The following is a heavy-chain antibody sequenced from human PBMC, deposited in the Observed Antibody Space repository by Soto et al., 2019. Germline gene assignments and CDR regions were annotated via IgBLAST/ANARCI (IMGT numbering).Heavy chain of an antibody. J-gene: IGHJ3*01. CDR1: GFTFSRYG. Sequence: PVGSLRLSCAASGFTFSRYGMHWFRQARGRGLEWVALIYNDGSAQFYTDSVKGRFTISRDNAKNTLFLEINVLRAEDTAVYYCARDDDGEPNAFDVWGQGTMVPVSS. CDR2: IYNDGSAQ. CDR3: ARDDDGEPNAFDV. V-gene: IGHV3-33*01. D-gene: IGHD3-10*01.